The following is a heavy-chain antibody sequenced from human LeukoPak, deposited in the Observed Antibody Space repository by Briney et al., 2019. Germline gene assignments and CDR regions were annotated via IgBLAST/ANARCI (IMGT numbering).Heavy chain of an antibody. V-gene: IGHV3-11*01. CDR2: ISSSGSTI. CDR3: ARDTSPRGVYYYYGMDV. CDR1: GFTFSDYY. J-gene: IGHJ6*02. D-gene: IGHD2-8*01. Sequence: GGSLRLSYAASGFTFSDYYMSWIRQAPGKGLEWVSYISSSGSTIYYADSVKGRFTISRDNAKNSLYLQMNSLRAEDTAVYYCARDTSPRGVYYYYGMDVWGQGTTVTVSS.